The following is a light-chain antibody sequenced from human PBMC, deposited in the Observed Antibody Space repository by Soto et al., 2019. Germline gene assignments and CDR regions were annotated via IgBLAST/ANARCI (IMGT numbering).Light chain of an antibody. CDR2: RNH. CDR1: RSNIGAGYD. Sequence: QLVLTQPPSVSGAPCQRVTISCTGSRSNIGAGYDVHWYQQIPGAAPKLLIYRNHDRPSGVPDRFSGSKSGTSASLVITGLQAEDEADYYCQSYDTSVSGARVFGGGTKLTVL. J-gene: IGLJ3*02. CDR3: QSYDTSVSGARV. V-gene: IGLV1-40*01.